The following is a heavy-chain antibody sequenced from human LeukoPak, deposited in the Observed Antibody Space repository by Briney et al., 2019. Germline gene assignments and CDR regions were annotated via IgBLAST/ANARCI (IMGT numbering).Heavy chain of an antibody. CDR1: GFTFSSSA. CDR3: AKDRGIQLWLEGMFDY. CDR2: ISGSGGST. D-gene: IGHD5-18*01. Sequence: PGGSLRLSCAASGFTFSSSAMSWVRQAPGKGLEWVSAISGSGGSTYYADSVKGRFTISRDNSKNTLYLQMNSLRAEDTAVYYCAKDRGIQLWLEGMFDYWGQGTLVTVSS. J-gene: IGHJ4*02. V-gene: IGHV3-23*01.